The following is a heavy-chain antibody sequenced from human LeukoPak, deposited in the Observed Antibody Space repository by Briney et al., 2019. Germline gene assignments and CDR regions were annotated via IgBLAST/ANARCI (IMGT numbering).Heavy chain of an antibody. Sequence: ASVKVSCKASGYTFTSYGISWVRQAPGQGLEWMGWISAYNGNTNYAQKLQGRVTMTTDTSTSTAYMELRSLRSDDTAVYYCARDSEYYYDSSGYYPPLFDYWGQGTLVTVSS. CDR2: ISAYNGNT. CDR3: ARDSEYYYDSSGYYPPLFDY. CDR1: GYTFTSYG. J-gene: IGHJ4*02. D-gene: IGHD3-22*01. V-gene: IGHV1-18*01.